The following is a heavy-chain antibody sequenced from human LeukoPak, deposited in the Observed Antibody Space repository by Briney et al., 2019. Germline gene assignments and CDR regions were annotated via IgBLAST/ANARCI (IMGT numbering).Heavy chain of an antibody. CDR1: GFIFSTYS. CDR2: ISSSSSTI. CDR3: AKVPGYSYGYFDY. V-gene: IGHV3-48*01. J-gene: IGHJ4*02. Sequence: GGSLRLSCSGSGFIFSTYSMNWVRQAPGKGLEWISYISSSSSTIYYADSVKGRFTVSRDNGKNSLHLQMNSLRAEDTAVYYCAKVPGYSYGYFDYWGQGTLVTVSS. D-gene: IGHD5-18*01.